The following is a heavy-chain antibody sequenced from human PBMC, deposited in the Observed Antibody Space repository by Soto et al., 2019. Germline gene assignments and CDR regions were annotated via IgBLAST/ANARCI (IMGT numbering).Heavy chain of an antibody. Sequence: SETLSLTCAVYGGSFSGYYWSWIRQPPGEGLDWIGEFNHSASTNYNPSVKSRVTISVDTSKNQFSLKLSSVTAADTAVYYCATGYRRGSYGMEVWGQGTTVTVSS. D-gene: IGHD5-12*01. CDR3: ATGYRRGSYGMEV. V-gene: IGHV4-34*01. J-gene: IGHJ6*02. CDR1: GGSFSGYY. CDR2: FNHSAST.